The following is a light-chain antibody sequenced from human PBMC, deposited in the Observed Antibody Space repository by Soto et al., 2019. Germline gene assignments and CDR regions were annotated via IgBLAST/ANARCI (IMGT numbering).Light chain of an antibody. CDR1: SSNIGANS. V-gene: IGLV1-44*01. Sequence: QSALTQPPSASGAPGQTVTISCSGSSSNIGANSVNWYQQVPGKAPKFLISSNNQRPSGVPDRFSGSKSGTSASLAISGLQSEDEADYYCAAWDDTLDVFYVFGSGTKGTL. J-gene: IGLJ1*01. CDR3: AAWDDTLDVFYV. CDR2: SNN.